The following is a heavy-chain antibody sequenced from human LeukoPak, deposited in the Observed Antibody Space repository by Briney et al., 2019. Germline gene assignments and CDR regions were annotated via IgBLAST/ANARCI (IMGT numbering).Heavy chain of an antibody. J-gene: IGHJ4*02. CDR1: GVSISSYY. CDR3: ARGYSSGWPRIDY. CDR2: IYYSGST. V-gene: IGHV4-59*01. D-gene: IGHD6-19*01. Sequence: SETLSLTCTVSGVSISSYYWSWIRQPPGKGLEWIGYIYYSGSTNYNPSLKSRVTISVDTSKNQFSLKLSSVTAADTAVYYCARGYSSGWPRIDYWGQGTLVTVSS.